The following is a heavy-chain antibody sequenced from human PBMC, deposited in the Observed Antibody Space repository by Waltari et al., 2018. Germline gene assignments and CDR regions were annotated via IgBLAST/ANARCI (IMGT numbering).Heavy chain of an antibody. D-gene: IGHD3-9*01. Sequence: WIRQPAGKGLEWVGHIFTSGSTKYNPSLKSRVSVSLDTSENQFSLRLSSVTAADTAVYYCARDEARYYDIMTGGGYYGLDVWGQGTTVTVSS. J-gene: IGHJ6*02. CDR2: IFTSGST. V-gene: IGHV4-61*09. CDR3: ARDEARYYDIMTGGGYYGLDV.